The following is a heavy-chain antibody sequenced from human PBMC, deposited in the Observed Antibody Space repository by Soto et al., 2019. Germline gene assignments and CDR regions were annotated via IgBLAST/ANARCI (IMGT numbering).Heavy chain of an antibody. CDR1: GYTFTSYD. CDR2: MNPNGGNT. J-gene: IGHJ6*02. CDR3: ARVGYYGSGSYHWGNGMDV. Sequence: QVQLVQSGAEVKKPGASVKVSCKASGYTFTSYDINWVRQATGQGLAWMGWMNPNGGNTGYAQKFQGRVAMTRNTSISTAYMELSSLRSEDTAVYYCARVGYYGSGSYHWGNGMDVWGQGTTVTVSS. D-gene: IGHD3-10*01. V-gene: IGHV1-8*01.